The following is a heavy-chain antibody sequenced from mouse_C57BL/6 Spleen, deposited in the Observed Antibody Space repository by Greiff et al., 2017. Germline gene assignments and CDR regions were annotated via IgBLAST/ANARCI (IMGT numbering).Heavy chain of an antibody. CDR3: ARVTFITTVVATDWYFDV. CDR2: SRNKANDYTT. Sequence: EVKLMESGGGLVQSGRSLRLSCATSGFTFSDFYMEWVRQAPGKGLEWIAASRNKANDYTTEYSASVKGRFIVSRDTSQSILYLQMNALRAEDTAIYYCARVTFITTVVATDWYFDVWGTGTTVTVSS. D-gene: IGHD1-1*01. J-gene: IGHJ1*03. CDR1: GFTFSDFY. V-gene: IGHV7-1*01.